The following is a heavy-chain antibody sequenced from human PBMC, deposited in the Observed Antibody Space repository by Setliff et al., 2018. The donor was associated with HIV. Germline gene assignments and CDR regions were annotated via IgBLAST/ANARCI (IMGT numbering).Heavy chain of an antibody. Sequence: GGSLRLSCAAAGFTFSTSEMNWVRQAPGKGLEWISYISSTGAIIYYADSVKGRFTISRDNSKNTLYLQMNSLRAEDTAVYYCAKDELGLYYDFWSGYYTLDYWGQGTLVTVSS. CDR2: ISSTGAII. CDR3: AKDELGLYYDFWSGYYTLDY. V-gene: IGHV3-48*01. J-gene: IGHJ4*02. D-gene: IGHD3-3*01. CDR1: GFTFSTSE.